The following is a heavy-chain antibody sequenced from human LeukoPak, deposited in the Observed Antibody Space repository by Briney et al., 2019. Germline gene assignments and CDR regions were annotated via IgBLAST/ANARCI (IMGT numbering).Heavy chain of an antibody. CDR1: GFTFSSYA. CDR2: ISGSGGST. V-gene: IGHV3-23*01. Sequence: GGSLRLSCAASGFTFSSYAMSWVRQAPGKGLEWVSAISGSGGSTYYADPVMGRFTFSRDNSKNTLYLQMNSLSAEDTAVYYCAKNGDRGAYCSGGTCYPYYYHYMDVWGKGTTVTISS. D-gene: IGHD2-15*01. CDR3: AKNGDRGAYCSGGTCYPYYYHYMDV. J-gene: IGHJ6*03.